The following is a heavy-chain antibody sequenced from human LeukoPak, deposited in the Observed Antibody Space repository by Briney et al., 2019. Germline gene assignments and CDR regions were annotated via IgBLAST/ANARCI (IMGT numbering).Heavy chain of an antibody. Sequence: RGSLTLSCAPSGFTLSSYSMSWVRQAPGKGLEWVSATSGSGGSTYYADSVKGWFTIARNNSKNPLYLQMTSLRAEDMAVYYCAEDLSPGVATKESGVAGIIDYWGQGTLVTVSS. V-gene: IGHV3-23*01. CDR1: GFTLSSYS. CDR3: AEDLSPGVATKESGVAGIIDY. D-gene: IGHD5-12*01. CDR2: TSGSGGST. J-gene: IGHJ4*02.